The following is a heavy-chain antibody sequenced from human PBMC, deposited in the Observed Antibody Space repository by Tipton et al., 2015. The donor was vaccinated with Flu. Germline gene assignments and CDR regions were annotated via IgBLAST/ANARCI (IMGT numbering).Heavy chain of an antibody. CDR1: GFIFGDHG. D-gene: IGHD3/OR15-3a*01. Sequence: SLRLSCVGSGFIFGDHGMSWVRQAPGKGLEWVSFIKSKVSGGTREYGASVKGRFTISRDDSKSIAYLQMNSLKTEDTGAYYCARDTDWSLDVWGQGTTVIVSS. V-gene: IGHV3-49*04. CDR2: IKSKVSGGTR. CDR3: ARDTDWSLDV. J-gene: IGHJ6*02.